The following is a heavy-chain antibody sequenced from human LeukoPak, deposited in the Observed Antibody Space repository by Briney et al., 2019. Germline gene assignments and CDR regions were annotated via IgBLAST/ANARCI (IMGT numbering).Heavy chain of an antibody. CDR1: GGSISSGSYS. J-gene: IGHJ5*02. Sequence: PSETLSLTCAVSGGSISSGSYSWSWIRQPPGKGLEWIGYIYHSGGTYYNPSLKSRVTISVDRSKNQFSLRLSSVTAADTAVYYCAKLYGSGSYYLPPNWFDPWGQGTLVTVSS. CDR2: IYHSGGT. V-gene: IGHV4-30-2*01. CDR3: AKLYGSGSYYLPPNWFDP. D-gene: IGHD3-10*01.